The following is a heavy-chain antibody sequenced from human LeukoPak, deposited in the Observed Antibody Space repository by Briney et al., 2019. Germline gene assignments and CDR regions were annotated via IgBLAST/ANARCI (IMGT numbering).Heavy chain of an antibody. CDR1: EYTLTGYH. Sequence: GASVKVSCKGSEYTLTGYHIHWVRQAPGQGLEWMGWINPSSGGTNYAQKFQGRVTMTRDTSISTAYMELSRLRSDDTAVYYCARDVGYNSGWHWDFWGQGALVTVSS. CDR2: INPSSGGT. J-gene: IGHJ4*02. V-gene: IGHV1-2*02. D-gene: IGHD6-19*01. CDR3: ARDVGYNSGWHWDF.